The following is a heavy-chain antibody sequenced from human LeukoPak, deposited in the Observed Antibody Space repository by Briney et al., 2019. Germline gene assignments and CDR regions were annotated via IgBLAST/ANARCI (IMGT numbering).Heavy chain of an antibody. CDR2: IYYSGST. Sequence: SETLSPTCTVSGGSISSRSYYWGWIRQPPGKGLEWIGSIYYSGSTYYNPSLKSRVTISVDTSKNQFSLKLSSVTAADTAVYYCARFNYDHVWRSYRLGVSEETIKTYYFDYWGQGTLVTVSS. D-gene: IGHD3-16*02. V-gene: IGHV4-39*01. J-gene: IGHJ4*02. CDR3: ARFNYDHVWRSYRLGVSEETIKTYYFDY. CDR1: GGSISSRSYY.